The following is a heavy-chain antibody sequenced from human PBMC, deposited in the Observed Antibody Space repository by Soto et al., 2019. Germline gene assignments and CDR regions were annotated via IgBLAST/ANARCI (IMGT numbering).Heavy chain of an antibody. CDR1: GFTFSNYW. J-gene: IGHJ3*02. CDR2: IKQDGSEK. V-gene: IGHV3-7*01. CDR3: ARAKTGAFDI. Sequence: EVQLVESGGGLVQPGGSLRLSCAASGFTFSNYWMSWVRQAPGKGLEWVANIKQDGSEKYYVDSVKGRFTISRDNAKNSLYLQMNNLRAEDTAVYYCARAKTGAFDIWGQGTMVTVSS.